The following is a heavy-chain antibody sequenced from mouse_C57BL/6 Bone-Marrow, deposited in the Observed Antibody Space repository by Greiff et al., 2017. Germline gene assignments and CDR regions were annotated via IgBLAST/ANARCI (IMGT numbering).Heavy chain of an antibody. Sequence: VQLQQSGAELARPGASVKLSCKASGYTFTSYGISWVKQRTGQGLEWIGEIYPRSGNTYYNEKFKGKATLTADNSSSTAYMELRRLTSEDSAVYFCAREITTVVATPWFAYWGQGTLVTVSA. V-gene: IGHV1-81*01. J-gene: IGHJ3*01. CDR2: IYPRSGNT. CDR3: AREITTVVATPWFAY. CDR1: GYTFTSYG. D-gene: IGHD1-1*01.